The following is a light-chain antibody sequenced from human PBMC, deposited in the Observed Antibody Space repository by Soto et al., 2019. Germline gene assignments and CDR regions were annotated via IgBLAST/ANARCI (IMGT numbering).Light chain of an antibody. CDR1: QTITTS. CDR2: KAS. Sequence: IQMTQSPSTLSASVGDRVTIPCRASQTITTSLAWYQQKPGNAPKLLIYKASTLESGVPSRFSGSGSGTEFTLTISSLQPDDFETYYCQQYDSYSVRTFGQGTKIEI. V-gene: IGKV1-5*03. CDR3: QQYDSYSVRT. J-gene: IGKJ1*01.